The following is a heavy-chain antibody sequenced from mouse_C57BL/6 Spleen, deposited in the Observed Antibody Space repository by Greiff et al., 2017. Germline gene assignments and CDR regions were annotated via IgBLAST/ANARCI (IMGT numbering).Heavy chain of an antibody. V-gene: IGHV1-69*01. CDR3: ARSGGYSYYFVY. D-gene: IGHD2-3*01. J-gene: IGHJ2*01. CDR1: GYTFTSYW. CDR2: IDPSDSYT. Sequence: VQLQQPGAELVMPGASVKLSCKASGYTFTSYWMHWVKQRPGQGLEWIGEIDPSDSYTNYNQKFKGKSTLTVDKSSSTAYMQLSSLTSEDSAVYYCARSGGYSYYFVYWGHGTTLSVSS.